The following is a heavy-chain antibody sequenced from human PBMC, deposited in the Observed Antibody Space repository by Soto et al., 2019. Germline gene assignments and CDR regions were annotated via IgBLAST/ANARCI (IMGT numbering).Heavy chain of an antibody. J-gene: IGHJ4*02. Sequence: QLQLQESGSGLVKPSQTLSLTCAVSGGSISSGGYSWSWIRQPPGKGLEWIGYIYHSGSTYYNPSLQRRVTISLDRSKNQFSLKLSSVTAADTAVYYCARAGGLGAVAADYWGQGTLVTVSS. D-gene: IGHD6-19*01. CDR1: GGSISSGGYS. V-gene: IGHV4-30-2*01. CDR3: ARAGGLGAVAADY. CDR2: IYHSGST.